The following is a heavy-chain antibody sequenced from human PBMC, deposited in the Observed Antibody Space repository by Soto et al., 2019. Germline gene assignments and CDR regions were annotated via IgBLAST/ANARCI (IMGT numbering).Heavy chain of an antibody. CDR1: GFTFSSYS. V-gene: IGHV3-48*04. CDR2: ISSSSSTI. Sequence: GGSLRLSCAASGFTFSSYSMNWVRQAPGKGLEWVSYISSSSSTIYYADSVKGRFTISRDNAKNSLYLQMNSLRAEDTAVYYCARTSTVVTRGPYYFDYWGQGTLVTVSS. J-gene: IGHJ4*02. CDR3: ARTSTVVTRGPYYFDY. D-gene: IGHD2-21*02.